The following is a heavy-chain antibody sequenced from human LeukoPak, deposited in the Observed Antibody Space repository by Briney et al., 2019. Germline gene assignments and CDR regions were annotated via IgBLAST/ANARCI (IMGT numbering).Heavy chain of an antibody. J-gene: IGHJ4*01. D-gene: IGHD5-12*01. Sequence: PGGSLRLSCAASGITFSTFAMSWVRQAPGRGLECVSVISGGGDRTYYAETVRGRFTISRDNSKNTLYLQMSSLRADDTAIYYCAKGHSAYGTGFDYWGHGTLVTVSS. CDR2: ISGGGDRT. CDR3: AKGHSAYGTGFDY. CDR1: GITFSTFA. V-gene: IGHV3-23*01.